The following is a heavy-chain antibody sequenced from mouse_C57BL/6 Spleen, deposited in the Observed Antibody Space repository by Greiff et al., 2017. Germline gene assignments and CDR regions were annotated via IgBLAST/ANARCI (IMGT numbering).Heavy chain of an antibody. D-gene: IGHD3-2*02. V-gene: IGHV14-3*01. J-gene: IGHJ1*01. CDR2: IDPANGNT. CDR1: GYNFKNTY. CDR3: AGRDSSGTYCSVGG. Sequence: EVQLQQSVAELVRPGASVKLSCTASGYNFKNTYMHWVKQRPEQGLEWIGGIDPANGNTKYDPKFQGKATITADTSSNTAYLQLSSLTSEDTAVYYCAGRDSSGTYCSVGGWGPGTTVTVST.